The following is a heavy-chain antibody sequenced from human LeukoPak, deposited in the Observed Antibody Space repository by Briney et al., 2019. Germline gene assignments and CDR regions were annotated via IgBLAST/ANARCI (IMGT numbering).Heavy chain of an antibody. CDR1: GYSFTSCW. CDR3: ARQYCSGGSCYPNWFDP. Sequence: GESLRISCKGSGYSFTSCWISWVRQMPGKGLEWMGRIDPSDSYTNYSPSFQGHVTISADKSISTAYLQWSSLKASDTAMYYCARQYCSGGSCYPNWFDPWGQGTLVTVSS. CDR2: IDPSDSYT. D-gene: IGHD2-15*01. V-gene: IGHV5-10-1*01. J-gene: IGHJ5*02.